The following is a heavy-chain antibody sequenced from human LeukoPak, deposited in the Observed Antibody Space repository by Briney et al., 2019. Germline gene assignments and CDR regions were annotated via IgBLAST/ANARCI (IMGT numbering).Heavy chain of an antibody. CDR2: ISYDGSNK. CDR3: ADIAVAGSSDY. D-gene: IGHD6-19*01. V-gene: IGHV3-30*03. Sequence: GGSLRLSCAASGFTFSSYGMHWVRQAPGKGLEWVAVISYDGSNKYYTDSVKGRFTISRDNSKNTLYLQMNSLRAEDTAVYYCADIAVAGSSDYWGQGTLVTVSS. CDR1: GFTFSSYG. J-gene: IGHJ4*02.